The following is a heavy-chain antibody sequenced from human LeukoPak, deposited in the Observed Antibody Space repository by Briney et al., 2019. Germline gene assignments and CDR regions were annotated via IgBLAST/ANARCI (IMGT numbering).Heavy chain of an antibody. CDR1: GFTFSSYS. V-gene: IGHV3-21*01. Sequence: PGGSLRLSCAASGFTFSSYSMNWVRQAPGKGLEWVSSISSSSSYIYYADSVKGRFTISRDNAKNSLYLQMNSLRAEDTAVYYCASTTWELKRQFYYGMGVWGQGTTVTVSS. CDR2: ISSSSSYI. J-gene: IGHJ6*02. D-gene: IGHD1-26*01. CDR3: ASTTWELKRQFYYGMGV.